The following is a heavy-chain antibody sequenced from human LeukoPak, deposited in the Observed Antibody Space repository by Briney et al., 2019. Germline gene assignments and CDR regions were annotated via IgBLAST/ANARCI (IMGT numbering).Heavy chain of an antibody. V-gene: IGHV3-7*04. J-gene: IGHJ4*02. CDR3: ARKCYGSGAFDC. CDR1: GFTFSSYW. D-gene: IGHD3-10*01. Sequence: GGSLRLSCAASGFTFSSYWMSWVRQAPGKGLEWVANIKQGGSEQYYVASVRGRFTISRDNAKNSLYLQINSLRVEDTALYYCARKCYGSGAFDCWGQGTLVTVSS. CDR2: IKQGGSEQ.